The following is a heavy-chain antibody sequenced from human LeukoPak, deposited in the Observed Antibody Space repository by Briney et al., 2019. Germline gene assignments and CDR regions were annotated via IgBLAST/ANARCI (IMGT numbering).Heavy chain of an antibody. Sequence: GGSLRLSCAASGFTFISYGMHWVRQAPGKGLEWVAFIRYDGSNKYYADSVKGRFTISRDNSKNTLYLQMNSLRAEDTAVYYCAKGLSQYSSSWYPYYYYMDVWGKGTTVTVSS. CDR2: IRYDGSNK. D-gene: IGHD6-13*01. V-gene: IGHV3-30*02. CDR1: GFTFISYG. CDR3: AKGLSQYSSSWYPYYYYMDV. J-gene: IGHJ6*03.